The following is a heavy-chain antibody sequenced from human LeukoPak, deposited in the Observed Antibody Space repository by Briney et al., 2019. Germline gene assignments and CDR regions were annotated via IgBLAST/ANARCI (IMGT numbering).Heavy chain of an antibody. J-gene: IGHJ5*02. V-gene: IGHV4-34*01. CDR3: ARRRIAARLIWFDP. Sequence: SETLSLTCAVYGGSFSGYYWSWIRQPPGKGLEWIGEINHSGSTNYNPSLKSRVTISGDTSKNQFSLKLSSVTAADTAVYYCARRRIAARLIWFDPWGQGALVTVSS. CDR1: GGSFSGYY. D-gene: IGHD6-6*01. CDR2: INHSGST.